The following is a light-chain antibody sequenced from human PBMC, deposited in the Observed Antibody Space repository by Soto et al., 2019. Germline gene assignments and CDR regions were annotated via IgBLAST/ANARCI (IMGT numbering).Light chain of an antibody. J-gene: IGKJ5*01. CDR3: QQYYDLPIT. Sequence: IELTQSSSSLSAPVGDTVTISCRASQTVSSYLNWYQQKVGQAPRLLIDDASNLETGVPSRFSGSGSGTHFTFTIGSLQPEDIAIYYCQQYYDLPITFGQGTRLEIK. CDR1: QTVSSY. V-gene: IGKV1-33*01. CDR2: DAS.